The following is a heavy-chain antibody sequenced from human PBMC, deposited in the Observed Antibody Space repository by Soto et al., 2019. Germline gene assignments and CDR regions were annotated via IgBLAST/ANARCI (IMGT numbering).Heavy chain of an antibody. V-gene: IGHV3-30*18. D-gene: IGHD1-20*01. J-gene: IGHJ6*02. Sequence: AGGSLRLSCAASGFTFSSYGMHWVRQAPGKGLEWVAVISYDGSNKYYADSVKGRFTISRDNSKNTLYLQMNSLRAGDTAVYYCAKDPRITGTTTDRKKKIYYYNGMCVWGQGTTVTVSS. CDR2: ISYDGSNK. CDR1: GFTFSSYG. CDR3: AKDPRITGTTTDRKKKIYYYNGMCV.